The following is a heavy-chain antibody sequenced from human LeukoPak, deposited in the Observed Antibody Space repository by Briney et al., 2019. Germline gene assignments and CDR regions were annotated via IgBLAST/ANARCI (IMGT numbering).Heavy chain of an antibody. Sequence: ASVKVSCKASGYTSTGYYMHWVRQAPGQGLEWMGWINPNSGGTNYAQKFQGRVTMTRDTSISTAYMELSRLRSDDTAVYYCARDSGSYYVVGFDYWGQGTLVTVSS. V-gene: IGHV1-2*02. CDR2: INPNSGGT. CDR1: GYTSTGYY. J-gene: IGHJ4*02. CDR3: ARDSGSYYVVGFDY. D-gene: IGHD1-26*01.